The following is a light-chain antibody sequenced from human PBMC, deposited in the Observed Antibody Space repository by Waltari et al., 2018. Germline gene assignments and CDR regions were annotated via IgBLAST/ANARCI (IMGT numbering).Light chain of an antibody. CDR2: TAS. V-gene: IGKV1-39*01. CDR1: QNIGNY. Sequence: DIQLTQSPSSLSASVGDRVTITCLASQNIGNYLNWYQEQPGKAPRLLISTASNVDSWVPSRFSGSGYGTDFTLSISSLQPEDSATYFCQQSKTFPYTFGQGTKLEIK. CDR3: QQSKTFPYT. J-gene: IGKJ2*01.